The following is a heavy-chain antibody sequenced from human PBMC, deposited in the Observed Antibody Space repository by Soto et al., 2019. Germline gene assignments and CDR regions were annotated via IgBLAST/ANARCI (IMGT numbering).Heavy chain of an antibody. V-gene: IGHV4-34*01. CDR3: ARGRGIAAAGIRMGYYMDV. Sequence: SETLSLTCAVYGGSFSGYYWSWIRQPPGKGLEWIGEINHSGSTNYNPSLKSRVTISVDTSKNQFSLKLSSVTAADTAVYYCARGRGIAAAGIRMGYYMDVWGKGTTVTVSS. J-gene: IGHJ6*03. CDR2: INHSGST. D-gene: IGHD6-13*01. CDR1: GGSFSGYY.